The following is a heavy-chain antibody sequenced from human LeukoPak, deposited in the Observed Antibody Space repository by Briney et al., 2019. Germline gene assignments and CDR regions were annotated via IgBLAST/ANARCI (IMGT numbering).Heavy chain of an antibody. CDR3: ARVTYYFDY. CDR2: IYYSGST. V-gene: IGHV4-61*01. J-gene: IGHJ4*02. CDR1: GGSVSSGSYS. Sequence: SETLSLTCTVSGGSVSSGSYSWSWIRQPPGKGLEWIGYIYYSGSTNYNPSLKSRVTISEDTSKNQFSLKLNSVTAADTAVYYCARVTYYFDYWGQGTLVTVSS.